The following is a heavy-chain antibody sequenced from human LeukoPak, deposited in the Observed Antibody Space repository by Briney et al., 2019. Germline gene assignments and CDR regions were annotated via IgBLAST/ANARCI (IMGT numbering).Heavy chain of an antibody. D-gene: IGHD2-21*01. CDR3: ARSYSNKNIDY. J-gene: IGHJ4*02. V-gene: IGHV3-48*01. CDR1: GFTFSDYN. CDR2: ISDSGSST. Sequence: GGSLRLSCAASGFTFSDYNMNWVRQAPGKGLEWISYISDSGSSTYYADSVRGRFTISRDNSKNTLYLQMNSLRAEDTAVYYCARSYSNKNIDYWGRGTLVTVSS.